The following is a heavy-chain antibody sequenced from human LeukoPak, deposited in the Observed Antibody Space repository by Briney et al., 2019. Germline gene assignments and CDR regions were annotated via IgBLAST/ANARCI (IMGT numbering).Heavy chain of an antibody. Sequence: PSETLSLTCTVSGGSISSYYWSWIRQPPGKGVEWIGYIYYSGSTNYNPSLKSRVTISVDTSKNQFSLKLSSVTAADTAVYYCAREEEWLFDYWGQGTLVTVSS. D-gene: IGHD3-3*01. CDR2: IYYSGST. CDR1: GGSISSYY. CDR3: AREEEWLFDY. V-gene: IGHV4-59*01. J-gene: IGHJ4*02.